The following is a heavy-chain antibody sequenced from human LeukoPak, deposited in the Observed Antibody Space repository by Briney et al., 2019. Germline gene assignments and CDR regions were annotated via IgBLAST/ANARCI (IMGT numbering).Heavy chain of an antibody. D-gene: IGHD1-14*01. J-gene: IGHJ4*02. Sequence: GESLKISCKVSGYSFSSYWIGWVRQMPGKGLEWMGIIYPGDSDVKYSPSFQGQVTFSADKSNNTAYLQWSSLKASDTAVYFCARQSSRRNNDYWGQGTLVTVSS. V-gene: IGHV5-51*01. CDR3: ARQSSRRNNDY. CDR1: GYSFSSYW. CDR2: IYPGDSDV.